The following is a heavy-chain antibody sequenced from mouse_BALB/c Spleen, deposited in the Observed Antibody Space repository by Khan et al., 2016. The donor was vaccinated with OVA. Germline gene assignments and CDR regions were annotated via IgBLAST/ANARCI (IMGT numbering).Heavy chain of an antibody. V-gene: IGHV14-3*02. J-gene: IGHJ3*01. CDR1: GFNIKDTY. D-gene: IGHD4-1*01. Sequence: EVQLKESGAELVKPGASVKLSCTASGFNIKDTYMHWVKQRPEQGLEWIGRIDPANGYTKYDPKFQGKATITADTSPNTAYLQLSSLTSEDTAVYYCARDYWDVFAYWGQGTLVTVSA. CDR3: ARDYWDVFAY. CDR2: IDPANGYT.